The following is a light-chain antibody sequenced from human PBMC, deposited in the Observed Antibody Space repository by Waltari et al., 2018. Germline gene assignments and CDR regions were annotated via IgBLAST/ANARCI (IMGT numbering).Light chain of an antibody. V-gene: IGLV2-23*02. CDR2: EVS. J-gene: IGLJ1*01. Sequence: QSALTQPASVSGSPGQSITISCTGTSSDVGNYNLVSWYQQHPGKAPKLWIYEVSQRPSGVSNRFSGSKAGNTASLTISGLQPEDETDYYCCSYAGHSTYVFGTGTKVTVL. CDR1: SSDVGNYNL. CDR3: CSYAGHSTYV.